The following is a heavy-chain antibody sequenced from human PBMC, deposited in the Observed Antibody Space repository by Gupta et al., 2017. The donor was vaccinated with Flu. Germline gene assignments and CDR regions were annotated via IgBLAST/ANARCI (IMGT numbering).Heavy chain of an antibody. V-gene: IGHV1-2*06. CDR1: GYSFSTPF. J-gene: IGHJ3*01. CDR3: ATPLVRRDSFDL. D-gene: IGHD6-6*01. CDR2: INPNTGAT. Sequence: QVHLVQSGAAVKRSGASVKVSCVASGYSFSTPFLHGVRQAPGQGLEWMERINPNTGATDYGQEFRGRVTMTRDTDTGTAYMDLSRLTSDDTAVYYCATPLVRRDSFDLWGQGTMVTVSS.